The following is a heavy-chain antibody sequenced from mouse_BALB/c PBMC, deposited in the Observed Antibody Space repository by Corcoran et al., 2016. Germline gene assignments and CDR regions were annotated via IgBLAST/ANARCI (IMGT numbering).Heavy chain of an antibody. CDR1: GYTFTNYG. D-gene: IGHD2-4*01. V-gene: IGHV9-1*02. CDR3: ARGAITPFAY. CDR2: INTYTGAT. Sequence: QIQLVQSGPELQKPGETVKITCKASGYTFTNYGMNWVKQAQGKGLKWMGCINTYTGATTYDDDFKGRFAFSLETSASTAYLQINTIKHEDMATYFCARGAITPFAYWGQGTLVTVSA. J-gene: IGHJ3*01.